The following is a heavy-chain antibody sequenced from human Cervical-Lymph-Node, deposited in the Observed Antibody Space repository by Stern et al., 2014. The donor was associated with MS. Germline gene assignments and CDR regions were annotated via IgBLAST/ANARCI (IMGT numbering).Heavy chain of an antibody. CDR1: GGTISNYI. Sequence: QLVQSGAEVKKPGSSVKVSCKASGGTISNYIIGWVRQAPGKGLEWIGGIFHMFGIANYAEKFQDRVTITADESTSTAYMDLSSMRSEDTAVYYCARATSDYIWGTYRFLDSWGQGTLVIVSS. CDR2: IFHMFGIA. CDR3: ARATSDYIWGTYRFLDS. V-gene: IGHV1-69*01. J-gene: IGHJ4*02. D-gene: IGHD3-16*02.